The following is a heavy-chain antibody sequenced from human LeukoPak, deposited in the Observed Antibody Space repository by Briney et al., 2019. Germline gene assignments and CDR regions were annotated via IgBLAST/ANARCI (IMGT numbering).Heavy chain of an antibody. J-gene: IGHJ4*02. CDR3: ARQVRHCTSTTCSHSDY. V-gene: IGHV4-59*01. CDR2: IYYSGST. D-gene: IGHD2-2*01. CDR1: GGSIYSYY. Sequence: SETLSLTCTVSGGSIYSYYWSWIRQPPGKGLEGIGYIYYSGSTNYNPSLKSRVTISVDTSKNQFSLKLNSVTAADTAVYYCARQVRHCTSTTCSHSDYWGQGTLVTVSS.